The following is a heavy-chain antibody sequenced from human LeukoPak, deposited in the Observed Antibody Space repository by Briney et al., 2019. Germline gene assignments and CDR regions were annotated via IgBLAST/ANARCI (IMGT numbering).Heavy chain of an antibody. V-gene: IGHV4-59*01. CDR2: IYYSGST. Sequence: SETLSLTCTVSGGSISSYYWSWLRQPPGKGLEWIGYIYYSGSTNYNPFLKSRVTISVDTSKNQFSLKLSSVTAADTAVYYCARDRDWFDPWGQGTLVTVSS. CDR1: GGSISSYY. CDR3: ARDRDWFDP. J-gene: IGHJ5*02.